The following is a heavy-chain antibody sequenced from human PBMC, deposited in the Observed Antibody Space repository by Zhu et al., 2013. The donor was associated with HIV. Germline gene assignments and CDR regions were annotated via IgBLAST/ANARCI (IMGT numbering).Heavy chain of an antibody. Sequence: QVQLVQSGAEVKKPGASVRVSCKASGYTFTSYDINWVRQATGQGLEWMGWINPNTGNAGSVQKFQGRVTMTRNTSISTAYMELSSLRSEDTAVYYCARGPRFDYYYGMDVWGQGTTVTVSS. J-gene: IGHJ6*02. D-gene: IGHD3-3*01. V-gene: IGHV1-8*01. CDR2: INPNTGNA. CDR1: GYTFTSYD. CDR3: ARGPRFDYYYGMDV.